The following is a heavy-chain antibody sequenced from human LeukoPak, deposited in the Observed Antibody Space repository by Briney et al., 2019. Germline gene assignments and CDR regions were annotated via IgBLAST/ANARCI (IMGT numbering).Heavy chain of an antibody. CDR2: IRYDGSNT. J-gene: IGHJ4*02. Sequence: TGGSLRLSCAASGFSFSDYDIHWVRLAPGKGLEWVTFIRYDGSNTYAESVKGRFTISRDNSKNTLYLQMNSLRPEDTAVYYCARGPHQHWPLGQFWGQGSLVTVSS. V-gene: IGHV3-30*02. CDR1: GFSFSDYD. CDR3: ARGPHQHWPLGQF. D-gene: IGHD2-2*01.